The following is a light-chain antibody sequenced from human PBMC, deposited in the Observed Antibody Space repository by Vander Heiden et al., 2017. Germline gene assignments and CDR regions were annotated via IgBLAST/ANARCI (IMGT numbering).Light chain of an antibody. CDR2: KAS. CDR3: QQDNSYSWT. V-gene: IGKV1-5*03. Sequence: DIQMTQSPSTLSASVGDRVTITCRASQSISSWLAWYQQKPGKAPKLLIYKASSLESGVPSRFSGSGSGTEFTLTISSLQPYDFATYYCQQDNSYSWTFGQGTKVEIK. J-gene: IGKJ1*01. CDR1: QSISSW.